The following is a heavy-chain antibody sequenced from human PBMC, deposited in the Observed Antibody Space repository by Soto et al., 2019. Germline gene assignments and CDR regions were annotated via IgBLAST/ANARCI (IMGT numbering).Heavy chain of an antibody. CDR2: INHSGST. V-gene: IGHV4-34*01. CDR3: ARGETDWFDP. Sequence: SETLSLTCAVYGGSFSGYYWSWIRQPPGKGLEWIGEINHSGSTNYNPSLKSRVTISVDTSKNQFSLKLSSVTAADTAVYYCARGETDWFDPWGQGTLVTVSS. J-gene: IGHJ5*02. CDR1: GGSFSGYY.